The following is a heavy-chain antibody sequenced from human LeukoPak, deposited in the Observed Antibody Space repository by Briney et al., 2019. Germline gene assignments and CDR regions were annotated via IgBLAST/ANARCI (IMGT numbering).Heavy chain of an antibody. V-gene: IGHV1-46*01. Sequence: ASVKVSCKASGYTFTSYYMHWVRKAPGQGLGWMGLINPSGTNTNYAQKFRGRVTMTRDTSTSTVYLDLSSLRSEDTAMYFCAREESGGYFDYWGQGTLVTVSS. J-gene: IGHJ4*02. CDR2: INPSGTNT. CDR1: GYTFTSYY. D-gene: IGHD2-8*02. CDR3: AREESGGYFDY.